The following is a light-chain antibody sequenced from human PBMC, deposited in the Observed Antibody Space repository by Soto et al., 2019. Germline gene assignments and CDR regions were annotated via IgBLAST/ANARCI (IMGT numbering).Light chain of an antibody. V-gene: IGKV3-20*01. J-gene: IGKJ5*01. CDR1: QSVDGN. CDR2: GAS. Sequence: TVLTQSPVTLSLSPGERATLSCRASQSVDGNVAWYQQKPGQAPKLLISGASSRAPGIPDRFSGSGSGADFTLSISRLEPEDFALYYCQHYAAAPITFGQGTRLDI. CDR3: QHYAAAPIT.